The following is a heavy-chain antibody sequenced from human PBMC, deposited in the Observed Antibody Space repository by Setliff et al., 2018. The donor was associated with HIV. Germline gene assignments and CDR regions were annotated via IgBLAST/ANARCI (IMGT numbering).Heavy chain of an antibody. V-gene: IGHV4-39*07. CDR3: ARDATSEGYMDV. J-gene: IGHJ6*03. CDR2: IYYSGNT. Sequence: LSLTCTVSGGSLSSSNYYCGWIRQPPGKGLEWIGSIYYSGNTYYNPSLKSRVTISVDTSKNQFSLKLSSVTAADTAVYYCARDATSEGYMDVWGKGTTVTVSS. CDR1: GGSLSSSNYY.